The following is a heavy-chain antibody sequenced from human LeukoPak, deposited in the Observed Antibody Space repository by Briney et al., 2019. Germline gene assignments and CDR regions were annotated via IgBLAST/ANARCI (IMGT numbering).Heavy chain of an antibody. D-gene: IGHD3-10*01. CDR1: GGSISSSSYY. J-gene: IGHJ4*02. CDR3: ARHGGARVRGAIPFYFDY. V-gene: IGHV4-39*01. Sequence: PSETLSLTCTVSGGSISSSSYYWGWIRQPPGKGLEWIGSIYYSGSTYYNPSLKSRVTISVDTSKNQFSLKLSSVTAADTAVYYCARHGGARVRGAIPFYFDYWGQGTLVTVSS. CDR2: IYYSGST.